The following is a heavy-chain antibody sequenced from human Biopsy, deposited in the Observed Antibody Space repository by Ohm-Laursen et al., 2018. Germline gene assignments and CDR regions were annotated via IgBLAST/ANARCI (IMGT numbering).Heavy chain of an antibody. D-gene: IGHD3-9*01. CDR1: GFTFISYG. CDR3: AKQGATILSSFDS. Sequence: SLRLSCSASGFTFISYGMNWVRQAPGKGLEWVSTITSSGGSTYFADSVKGRFTISRDNSKNRLYLQMNSLRGEDTAVYYCAKQGATILSSFDSWGQGTLVTVSS. CDR2: ITSSGGST. V-gene: IGHV3-23*01. J-gene: IGHJ5*01.